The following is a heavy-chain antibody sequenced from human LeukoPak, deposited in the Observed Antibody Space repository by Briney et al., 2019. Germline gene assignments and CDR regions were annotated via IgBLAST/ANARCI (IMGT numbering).Heavy chain of an antibody. CDR2: ISGSGGST. Sequence: GGSLRLSCAASGFTFSSYAMSWVRQALGKGLEWVSAISGSGGSTYYADSVKGRFTISRDNSKNTLYLQMNSLRAEDTAVYYCAKVAETYYYGSGSYYNYWGQGTLVTVSS. J-gene: IGHJ4*02. D-gene: IGHD3-10*01. CDR1: GFTFSSYA. V-gene: IGHV3-23*01. CDR3: AKVAETYYYGSGSYYNY.